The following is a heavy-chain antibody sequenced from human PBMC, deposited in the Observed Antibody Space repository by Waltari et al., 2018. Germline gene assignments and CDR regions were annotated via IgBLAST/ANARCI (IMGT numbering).Heavy chain of an antibody. CDR3: VKETAYGYYFDN. V-gene: IGHV3-23*03. D-gene: IGHD3-10*01. J-gene: IGHJ4*02. Sequence: EVQLLESGGGLIPPGGSLTHSCAASGFPFNNYAMNWIRKDQGKGLECVSVIYSGGGAYYADSVKGRFTISRDNSKNTLYLQMSSLRLEDTAVYYCVKETAYGYYFDNWGQGTLVSVSS. CDR1: GFPFNNYA. CDR2: IYSGGGA.